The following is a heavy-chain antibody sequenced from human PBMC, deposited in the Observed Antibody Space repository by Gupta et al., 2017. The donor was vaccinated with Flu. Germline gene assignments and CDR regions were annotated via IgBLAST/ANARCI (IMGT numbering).Heavy chain of an antibody. CDR2: LYPGDSDT. V-gene: IGHV5-51*01. J-gene: IGHJ4*02. Sequence: EVQLVQSGAEVKKPGESLKISCEAPGYNFIAYVIAWVRQMPGNGLAWIGILYPGDSDTRYNPSFQGQVTISADKSMNIAYLHWSSVKASDTAMFYCARHGISSGNGGFDFWGQGTLVTVSS. CDR3: ARHGISSGNGGFDF. CDR1: GYNFIAYV. D-gene: IGHD3-22*01.